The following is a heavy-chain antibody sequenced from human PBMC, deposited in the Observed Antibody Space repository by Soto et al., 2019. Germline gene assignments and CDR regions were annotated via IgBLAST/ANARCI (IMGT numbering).Heavy chain of an antibody. CDR1: GGSISSYY. Sequence: QVQLQESGPGLVKPSETLSLTCTVSGGSISSYYWSWIRQPPGKGLEWIGYIYYSGSTNYNPSLTSRVTRSVDTSKNPFSLKLSSVTAADTAVYYCARRYGDCFDYWGQGTLVTVSS. CDR3: ARRYGDCFDY. D-gene: IGHD4-17*01. J-gene: IGHJ4*02. CDR2: IYYSGST. V-gene: IGHV4-59*08.